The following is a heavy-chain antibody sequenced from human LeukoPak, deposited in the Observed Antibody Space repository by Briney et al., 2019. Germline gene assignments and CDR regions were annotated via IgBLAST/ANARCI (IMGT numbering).Heavy chain of an antibody. CDR2: IYSGGST. CDR1: GFTVSSNY. Sequence: GGSLRLSCAASGFTVSSNYMSWVRQAPGKGLEWVSVIYSGGSTYYADSVKGRFTISRDNSKNTLYLQMNSLRVEDTAVYYCARDLVTEYQLLYRYYGMDVWGQGTTVTVSS. CDR3: ARDLVTEYQLLYRYYGMDV. V-gene: IGHV3-66*01. J-gene: IGHJ6*02. D-gene: IGHD2-2*02.